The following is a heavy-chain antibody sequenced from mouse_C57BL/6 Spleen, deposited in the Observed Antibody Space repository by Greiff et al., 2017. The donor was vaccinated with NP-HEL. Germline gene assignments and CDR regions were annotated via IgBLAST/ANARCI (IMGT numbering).Heavy chain of an antibody. V-gene: IGHV1-59*01. Sequence: VQLQQPGAELVRPGTSVKLSCKASGYTFTSYWMHWVKQRPGQGLEWIGVIDPSDSYTNYNQKFKGKATLTVDTSSSTAYMQLSGLTSEDSAVYYCARDYGSSYYFDYWGQGTTLTVSS. CDR3: ARDYGSSYYFDY. J-gene: IGHJ2*01. D-gene: IGHD1-1*01. CDR2: IDPSDSYT. CDR1: GYTFTSYW.